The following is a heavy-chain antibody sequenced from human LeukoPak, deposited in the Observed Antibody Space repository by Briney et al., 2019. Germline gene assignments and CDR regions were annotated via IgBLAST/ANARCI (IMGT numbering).Heavy chain of an antibody. Sequence: GGSLRLSCAASGFTFSSYWMSWVRQAPGKGLEWVANIKQDGSEKYYVDSAKGRFTISRDNAKNSLYLQMNSLRAEDAAVYYCARDDGTLPYYYMDVWGKGTTVTVSS. J-gene: IGHJ6*03. CDR1: GFTFSSYW. CDR3: ARDDGTLPYYYMDV. CDR2: IKQDGSEK. V-gene: IGHV3-7*01.